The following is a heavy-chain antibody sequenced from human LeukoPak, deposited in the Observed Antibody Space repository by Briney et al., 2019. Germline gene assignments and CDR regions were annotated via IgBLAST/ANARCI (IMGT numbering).Heavy chain of an antibody. V-gene: IGHV3-74*01. J-gene: IGHJ1*01. Sequence: GGSLRLSCAASGFTFSGYWMHWDRQAPGKGLVWVSRINSDGYSTSYADSVKGRFTISRDNAKNTVFLQMNSLRAEDTAVYYCARIHCGGDCYSNWGQGTLVTVSS. CDR3: ARIHCGGDCYSN. CDR1: GFTFSGYW. D-gene: IGHD2-21*02. CDR2: INSDGYST.